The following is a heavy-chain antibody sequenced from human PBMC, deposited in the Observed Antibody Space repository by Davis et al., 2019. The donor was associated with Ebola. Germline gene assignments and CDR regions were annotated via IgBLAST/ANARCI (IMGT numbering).Heavy chain of an antibody. Sequence: ASVKVSCKASGYTFTSYAMHWVRQAPGQRLEWMGWINAGNGNTKYSQKFQGRVTITRDTSASTAYMELSSLRSEDTAVYYCARDGDEYSSSSFYYYGMDVWGQGTTVTVSS. CDR3: ARDGDEYSSSSFYYYGMDV. CDR1: GYTFTSYA. D-gene: IGHD6-6*01. J-gene: IGHJ6*02. CDR2: INAGNGNT. V-gene: IGHV1-3*01.